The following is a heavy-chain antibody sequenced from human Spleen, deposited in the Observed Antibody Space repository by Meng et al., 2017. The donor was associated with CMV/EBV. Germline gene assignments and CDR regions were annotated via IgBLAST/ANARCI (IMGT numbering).Heavy chain of an antibody. V-gene: IGHV4-34*01. CDR2: INHSGST. J-gene: IGHJ5*02. CDR3: AGSGRSYWFDP. D-gene: IGHD3-10*01. Sequence: QGHPQLWRAGLLLPSETLPRTCAVYGGSFSGYYWSWIRQPPGKGLEWIGEINHSGSTNYNPSLKSRVTISVDTSKNQFSLKLSSVTAADTAVYYCAGSGRSYWFDPWGQGTLVTVSS. CDR1: GGSFSGYY.